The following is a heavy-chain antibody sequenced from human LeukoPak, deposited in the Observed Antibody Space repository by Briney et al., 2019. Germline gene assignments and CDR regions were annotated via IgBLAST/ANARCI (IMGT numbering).Heavy chain of an antibody. CDR1: GGSISSYY. CDR2: IYYSGST. D-gene: IGHD2/OR15-2a*01. Sequence: TSETLSLTCTVSGGSISSYYWSWIRQPPGKGLEWIGYIYYSGSTNYNPSLKSRVTMSVDTSKNQFSLNLSSVTAADTAVYYCARRASLWTPYYYYGMDVWGQGTTVTVSS. V-gene: IGHV4-59*08. J-gene: IGHJ6*02. CDR3: ARRASLWTPYYYYGMDV.